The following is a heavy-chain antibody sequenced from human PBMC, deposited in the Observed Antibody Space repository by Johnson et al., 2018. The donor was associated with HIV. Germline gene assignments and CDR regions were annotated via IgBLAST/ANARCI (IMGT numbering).Heavy chain of an antibody. CDR3: TTEDSSGYNSLGAFDI. CDR1: GFTFSNTW. J-gene: IGHJ3*02. CDR2: IKSKTDGGTT. V-gene: IGHV3-15*01. D-gene: IGHD3-22*01. Sequence: VQLVESGGGLVKPGGSLRLSCVASGFTFSNTWMSWVRQAPGKGLEWVGRIKSKTDGGTTDYAAPVKGRFTISRDDSKNSLYLQLNSLKTEDTAVYYCTTEDSSGYNSLGAFDIWGQGTMVTVSS.